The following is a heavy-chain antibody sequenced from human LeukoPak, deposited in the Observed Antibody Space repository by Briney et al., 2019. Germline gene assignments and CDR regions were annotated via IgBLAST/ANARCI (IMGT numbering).Heavy chain of an antibody. J-gene: IGHJ4*02. CDR2: IIPIVGTA. CDR1: GGTFSSYA. V-gene: IGHV1-69*01. Sequence: GSSVKVSCKASGGTFSSYAISWGRQAPGQGLEWMGGIIPIVGTANYAQKFQGRVTITADESTSTAYMELSSLRSEDTAVYYCARAGELELRDGYFDYWGQGTLVTVSS. D-gene: IGHD1-7*01. CDR3: ARAGELELRDGYFDY.